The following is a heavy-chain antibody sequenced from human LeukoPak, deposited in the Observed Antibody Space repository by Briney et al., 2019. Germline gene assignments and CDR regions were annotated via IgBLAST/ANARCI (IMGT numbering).Heavy chain of an antibody. V-gene: IGHV3-21*01. D-gene: IGHD1-26*01. CDR1: GFTFSSYS. CDR2: ISSSSSYV. J-gene: IGHJ4*02. Sequence: GGSLRLSCAASGFTFSSYSMNWVRQAPGKGLEWVSSISSSSSYVYYADSAKGRFTISRDNAKNSLYLQMNSLRAEDTAVYYCARDYGAQKYYFDYWGQGTLVTVSS. CDR3: ARDYGAQKYYFDY.